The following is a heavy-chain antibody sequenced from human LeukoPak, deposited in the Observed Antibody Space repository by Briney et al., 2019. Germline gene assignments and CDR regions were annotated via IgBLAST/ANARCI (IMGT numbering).Heavy chain of an antibody. CDR3: AKDPIAVAGNNYYGMDV. CDR1: GFTFRNYV. CDR2: ISSDGSNK. J-gene: IGHJ6*02. Sequence: PGGSLRLSCAASGFTFRNYVMYWVRQAPGKGLEWVADISSDGSNKYYVDSVKGRFTISRDNSKNTLFLQMDSLRAEDAAVYYCAKDPIAVAGNNYYGMDVWGQGTTVTVSS. V-gene: IGHV3-30*18. D-gene: IGHD6-19*01.